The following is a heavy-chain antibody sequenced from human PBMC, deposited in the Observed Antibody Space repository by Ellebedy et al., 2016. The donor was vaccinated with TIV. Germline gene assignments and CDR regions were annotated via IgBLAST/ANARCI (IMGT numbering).Heavy chain of an antibody. CDR3: ARTDCSGRSCYSFFQY. V-gene: IGHV3-48*04. CDR2: ITSSSNTI. Sequence: GESLKIPCAASGFTFSSYSMNWVRQAPGKGLEWVSYITSSSNTIYYADSVKGRFTISRDDSGDTLYLQMHSLRAEDTAIYYCARTDCSGRSCYSFFQYWGQGTPVTVSS. J-gene: IGHJ1*01. CDR1: GFTFSSYS. D-gene: IGHD2-15*01.